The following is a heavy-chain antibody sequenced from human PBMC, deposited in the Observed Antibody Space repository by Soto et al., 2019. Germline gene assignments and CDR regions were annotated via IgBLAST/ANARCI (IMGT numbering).Heavy chain of an antibody. V-gene: IGHV4-30-4*01. J-gene: IGHJ6*02. CDR2: IHYSGST. CDR1: GGSISSGDYY. Sequence: QVQLQESGPGLVKPSQTLSLTCTVSGGSISSGDYYWSWIRQPPGKGLEWIGYIHYSGSTYYNPSLKSRVTLSVDTYKNQISLKLSSVTAADTAVYYCARGTYYGFWGGLFSATSGMDVWGQGTTVTVSS. D-gene: IGHD3-3*01. CDR3: ARGTYYGFWGGLFSATSGMDV.